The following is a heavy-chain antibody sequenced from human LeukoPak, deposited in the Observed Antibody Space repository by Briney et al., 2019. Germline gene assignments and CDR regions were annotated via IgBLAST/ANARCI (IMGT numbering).Heavy chain of an antibody. V-gene: IGHV3-53*01. CDR3: VRKNRDFNAAFDI. D-gene: IGHD1-14*01. Sequence: PGGSLRLSCAASGFTVSNNYMSWVRQAPGKGLEWVSISYSDSNTNYADSVKGRFTISRDTSQNTLSLQMNSLRAEDTAVYYCVRKNRDFNAAFDIWGQGTVVNVSS. CDR2: SYSDSNT. CDR1: GFTVSNNY. J-gene: IGHJ3*02.